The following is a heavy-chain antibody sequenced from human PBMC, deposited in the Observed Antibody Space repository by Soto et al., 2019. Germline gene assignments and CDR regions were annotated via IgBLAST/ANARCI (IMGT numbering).Heavy chain of an antibody. CDR2: IIPIFGTA. Sequence: GASVKVSCKASGVTFSSYAISWVRQAPGQGLEWMGGIIPIFGTANYAQKFQGRVTITADESTSTAYMELSSLRSEDTAVYYCARVLLGTSTYNWFDPWGQGTLVTVSS. V-gene: IGHV1-69*13. CDR3: ARVLLGTSTYNWFDP. CDR1: GVTFSSYA. J-gene: IGHJ5*02. D-gene: IGHD1-1*01.